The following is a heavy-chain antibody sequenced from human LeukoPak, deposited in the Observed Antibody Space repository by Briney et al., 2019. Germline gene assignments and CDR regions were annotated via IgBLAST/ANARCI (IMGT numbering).Heavy chain of an antibody. CDR2: INPNSGGT. Sequence: ASVKVSCKASGYTFTGYYMHWVRQAPGQGLEWMGWINPNSGGTNYAQKFQGRVTMTRDTSISTAYMELSRLRSDDTAVYYCARDPSYSSGRPNWFDPWGQGTLVTVSS. J-gene: IGHJ5*02. V-gene: IGHV1-2*02. CDR3: ARDPSYSSGRPNWFDP. D-gene: IGHD6-19*01. CDR1: GYTFTGYY.